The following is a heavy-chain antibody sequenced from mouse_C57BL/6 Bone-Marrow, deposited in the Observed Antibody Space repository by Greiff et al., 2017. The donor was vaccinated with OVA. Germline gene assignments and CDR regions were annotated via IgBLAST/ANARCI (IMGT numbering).Heavy chain of an antibody. D-gene: IGHD1-1*01. CDR1: GYTFTSYW. CDR3: SREGTTVVADDY. V-gene: IGHV1-55*01. Sequence: QVQLQQPGAELVKPGASVKMSCKASGYTFTSYWITWVKQRPGKGLEWIGDIYPGSGSTNYNEQFKSKATLNVDTSSSTAYMQLSRLTSEDAAVYYCSREGTTVVADDYWGQGTTLTVSS. CDR2: IYPGSGST. J-gene: IGHJ2*01.